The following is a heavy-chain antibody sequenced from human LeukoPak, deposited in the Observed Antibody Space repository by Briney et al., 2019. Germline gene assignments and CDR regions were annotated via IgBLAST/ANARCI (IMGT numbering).Heavy chain of an antibody. CDR3: TPTYDSSGYYGY. Sequence: GGSLRLSCSASGFTFSTYWMSWVRQAPGKGLEWVGRIKSKTDGGTTDYAAPVKGRFTISRDDSKNTLYLQMNSLKTEDTAVYYCTPTYDSSGYYGYWGQGTLVTVSS. V-gene: IGHV3-15*01. D-gene: IGHD3-22*01. CDR1: GFTFSTYW. CDR2: IKSKTDGGTT. J-gene: IGHJ4*02.